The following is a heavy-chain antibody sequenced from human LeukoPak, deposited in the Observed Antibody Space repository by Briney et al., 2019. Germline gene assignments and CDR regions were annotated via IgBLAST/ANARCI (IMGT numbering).Heavy chain of an antibody. Sequence: GGSLRLSCAASGFIFNTYWINWVRQAPGKGLEWLASINQDGSEKYYVDSVKGRFTISRDNSKNTLYLQMNSLRAEDTAVYYCARDKRSIAARTLDYWGQGTLVTVSS. CDR2: INQDGSEK. CDR3: ARDKRSIAARTLDY. J-gene: IGHJ4*02. CDR1: GFIFNTYW. D-gene: IGHD6-6*01. V-gene: IGHV3-7*01.